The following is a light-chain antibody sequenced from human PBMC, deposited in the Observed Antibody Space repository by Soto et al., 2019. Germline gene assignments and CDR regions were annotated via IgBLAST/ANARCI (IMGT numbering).Light chain of an antibody. J-gene: IGKJ5*01. Sequence: IQMTQSPSSLSASVGDRVAISFRSSQDIRNTLAWYQQKPGEAPKLLIFAASNRATGVPARFSGSGSGTDFTLTVSSLEPEDFALYYCQQRSNWPPEINFGQGTRLEIK. CDR1: QDIRNT. CDR3: QQRSNWPPEIN. CDR2: AAS. V-gene: IGKV1-NL1*01.